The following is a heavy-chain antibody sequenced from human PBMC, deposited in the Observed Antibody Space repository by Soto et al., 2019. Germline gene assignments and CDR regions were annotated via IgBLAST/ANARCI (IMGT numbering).Heavy chain of an antibody. CDR2: TYYRSKWYT. D-gene: IGHD5-18*01. V-gene: IGHV6-1*01. CDR1: GDKVSSTSAG. J-gene: IGHJ4*02. Sequence: SQTLSLTCAISGDKVSSTSAGWDWIRQSPSRGLEWLGRTYYRSKWYTDYEVSVKSRITIDADTSKNQFSLQLNSVTPEDTAVYYCARDQDTVYDYWGQGTLVTAPQ. CDR3: ARDQDTVYDY.